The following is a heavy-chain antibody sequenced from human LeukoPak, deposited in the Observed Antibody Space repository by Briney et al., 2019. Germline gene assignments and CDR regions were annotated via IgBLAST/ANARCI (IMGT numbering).Heavy chain of an antibody. V-gene: IGHV3-23*01. Sequence: PGGSLRLACAASGFTFSSYAMTGVRQAPGKGLEWVSAISTSGDNTYYADSVRGRFTISRDNSKNALYLQMNSLRADDTAVYYCARKVYHRFDYWGQGTLVTVSS. J-gene: IGHJ4*02. CDR3: ARKVYHRFDY. CDR2: ISTSGDNT. CDR1: GFTFSSYA. D-gene: IGHD2-2*01.